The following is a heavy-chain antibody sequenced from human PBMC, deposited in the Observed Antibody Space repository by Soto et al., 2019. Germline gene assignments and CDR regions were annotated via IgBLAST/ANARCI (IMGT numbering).Heavy chain of an antibody. D-gene: IGHD2-2*01. V-gene: IGHV1-3*01. Sequence: QAQLVQSGAEVKKPGASVKVSCKASGYTFTNYAVHWLRQAPGQGLEWLGWLNAGNGDTKYSPTFQDRVTISRDTSASIAYMELTSLRADDTAVYYCARPARECNSPGCANWGQGTLVTVSS. J-gene: IGHJ4*02. CDR1: GYTFTNYA. CDR3: ARPARECNSPGCAN. CDR2: LNAGNGDT.